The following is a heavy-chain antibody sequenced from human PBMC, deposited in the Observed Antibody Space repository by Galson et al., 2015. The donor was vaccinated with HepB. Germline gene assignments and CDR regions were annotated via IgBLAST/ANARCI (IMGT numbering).Heavy chain of an antibody. D-gene: IGHD2-21*01. J-gene: IGHJ5*02. V-gene: IGHV1-3*01. CDR2: INAGNGNT. Sequence: SVKVSCKASGYTFTSYAMHWVRQAPGQRLEWMGWINAGNGNTKYSQKFQGRVTITRDTSASTAYMELSSLRSEDTAVYYCARDQFHIGPTQNWFDPWGQGTLVTVSS. CDR1: GYTFTSYA. CDR3: ARDQFHIGPTQNWFDP.